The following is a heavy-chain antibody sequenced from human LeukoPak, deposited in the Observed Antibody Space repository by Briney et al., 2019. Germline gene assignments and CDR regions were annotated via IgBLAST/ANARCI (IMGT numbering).Heavy chain of an antibody. V-gene: IGHV3-23*01. CDR1: GFTFSSYA. J-gene: IGHJ4*02. CDR2: ISGSGGST. CDR3: AKAIAVAGTGFDY. D-gene: IGHD6-19*01. Sequence: GGSLRLSCAASGFTFSSYAMTWVRQAPGKGLEWVSVISGSGGSTYYADSVKGRFTISRDNSKNALYLQMNSLRAEDTAVYYCAKAIAVAGTGFDYWGQGTLVTVSS.